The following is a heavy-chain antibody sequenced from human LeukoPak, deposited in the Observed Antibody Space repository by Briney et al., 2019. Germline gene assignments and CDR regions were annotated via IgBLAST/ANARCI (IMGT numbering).Heavy chain of an antibody. V-gene: IGHV4-31*03. CDR1: GGSISSGGYY. CDR2: IYYSGST. CDR3: ARLSGSGPSRDY. D-gene: IGHD3-10*01. J-gene: IGHJ4*02. Sequence: PSETLSLTCTVFGGSISSGGYYWSWIRQHPGKGLEWIGYIYYSGSTYYNPSLKSRVTISVDTSKNQFSLKLSSVTAADTAVYYCARLSGSGPSRDYWGQGTLVTVSS.